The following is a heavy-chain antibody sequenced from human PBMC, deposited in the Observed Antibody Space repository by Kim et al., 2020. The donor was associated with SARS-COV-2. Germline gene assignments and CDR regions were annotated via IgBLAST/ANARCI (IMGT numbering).Heavy chain of an antibody. J-gene: IGHJ4*02. Sequence: YADSVNGRFTITRDNSKKTLDLQMNSLRAEDTAVYYCARDSRSGSNYYFDYWGQGTLVTVSS. V-gene: IGHV3-33*01. D-gene: IGHD3-10*01. CDR3: ARDSRSGSNYYFDY.